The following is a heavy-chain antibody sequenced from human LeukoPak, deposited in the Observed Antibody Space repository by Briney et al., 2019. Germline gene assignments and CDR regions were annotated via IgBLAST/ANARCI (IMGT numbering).Heavy chain of an antibody. V-gene: IGHV4-38-2*02. CDR2: AYHSGST. J-gene: IGHJ4*02. Sequence: PSETLSLTCTVSGYSISSGYYWGWIRQPPGKGLEWIGSAYHSGSTYYNPTLKSRVTISVDTSKNQFSLTLTSVTAADTAVYYCARDLEGYGAGGDWGQGTLVTVSS. D-gene: IGHD4-17*01. CDR3: ARDLEGYGAGGD. CDR1: GYSISSGYY.